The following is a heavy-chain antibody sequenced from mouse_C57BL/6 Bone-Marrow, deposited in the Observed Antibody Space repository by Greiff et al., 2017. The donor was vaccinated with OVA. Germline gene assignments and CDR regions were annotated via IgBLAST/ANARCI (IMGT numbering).Heavy chain of an antibody. CDR2: ISYDGSN. V-gene: IGHV3-6*01. D-gene: IGHD2-3*01. CDR3: ARGYELYWYFDV. CDR1: GYSITSGYY. Sequence: DVKLQESGPGLVKPSQSLSLTCSVTGYSITSGYYWNWIRQFPGNKLEWMGYISYDGSNNYNPSLKNRISITRDTSKNQFFLKLNSVTTEDTATDYCARGYELYWYFDVWGTGTTVTVSS. J-gene: IGHJ1*03.